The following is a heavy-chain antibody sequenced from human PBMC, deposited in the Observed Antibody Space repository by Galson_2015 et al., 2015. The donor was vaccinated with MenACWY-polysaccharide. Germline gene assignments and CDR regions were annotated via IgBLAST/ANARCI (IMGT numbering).Heavy chain of an antibody. Sequence: SLRLSCAASGVTFSSSWMTWVRQAPGKGLEWVAKIKEDGSKVYYVDSVKGRFTISRDNAKNLLYLQMNSLRAEDTAVYYCARYGNLGYWGQGTQVTVSS. J-gene: IGHJ4*02. V-gene: IGHV3-7*01. CDR1: GVTFSSSW. CDR2: IKEDGSKV. CDR3: ARYGNLGY. D-gene: IGHD1-14*01.